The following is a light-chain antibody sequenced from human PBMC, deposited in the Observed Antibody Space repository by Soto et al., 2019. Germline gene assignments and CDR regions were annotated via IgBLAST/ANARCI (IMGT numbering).Light chain of an antibody. CDR2: GAS. V-gene: IGKV3-20*01. J-gene: IGKJ5*01. Sequence: IVLTQSPGTLSLSTGERATLSCRASQSVSNNYLAWYQQKPGQAPRLLIYGASNRATGIPDRFSGSGSGTDFTLTIRTLEPEDFAAYYCQQYGSSGTFGQGTRLEIK. CDR3: QQYGSSGT. CDR1: QSVSNNY.